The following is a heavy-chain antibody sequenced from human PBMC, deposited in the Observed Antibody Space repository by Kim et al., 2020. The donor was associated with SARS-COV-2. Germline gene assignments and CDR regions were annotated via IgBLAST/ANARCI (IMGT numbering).Heavy chain of an antibody. D-gene: IGHD2-15*01. CDR1: GGTFSSYA. CDR2: IIPIFGTA. CDR3: ARSSTPGYCSGGSCYLLSRSPVDFGC. J-gene: IGHJ4*02. Sequence: SVKVSCKASGGTFSSYAISWVRQAPGQGLEWMGGIIPIFGTANYTQKFQGRVTITADESTSTAYMELSSLRSEDTAVYYCARSSTPGYCSGGSCYLLSRSPVDFGCWGQGTLVTVSS. V-gene: IGHV1-69*13.